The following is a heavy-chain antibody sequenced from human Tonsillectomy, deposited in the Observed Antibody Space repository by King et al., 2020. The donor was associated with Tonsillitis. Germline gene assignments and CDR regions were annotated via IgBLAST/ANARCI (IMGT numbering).Heavy chain of an antibody. CDR2: IYPGDSDT. J-gene: IGHJ4*02. CDR3: ARLPAYYDSSDYYFKASFDY. Sequence: QLVQSGAEVKKPGESLKISCKGSGYSFTSYWIGWVRQMPGKGLEWMGIIYPGDSDTRYSPSFQGQVTISADKSISTAYLQWSSLKASDTAMYYCARLPAYYDSSDYYFKASFDYWGQGTLVTVSS. CDR1: GYSFTSYW. D-gene: IGHD3-22*01. V-gene: IGHV5-51*01.